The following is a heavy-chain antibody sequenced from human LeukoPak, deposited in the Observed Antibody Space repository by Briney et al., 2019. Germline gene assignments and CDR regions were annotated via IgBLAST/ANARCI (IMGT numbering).Heavy chain of an antibody. Sequence: ASVKVSCKASGYTFSGYYIHWVRQAPGQGLEWMAWINPSNGDTNYAQKFQGRVTMTRDTSISTAYMELTRLISDDRAVYYCARVGSSGWYVHPTLDYWGQGTLVTVSS. CDR1: GYTFSGYY. D-gene: IGHD6-19*01. J-gene: IGHJ4*02. CDR2: INPSNGDT. V-gene: IGHV1-2*02. CDR3: ARVGSSGWYVHPTLDY.